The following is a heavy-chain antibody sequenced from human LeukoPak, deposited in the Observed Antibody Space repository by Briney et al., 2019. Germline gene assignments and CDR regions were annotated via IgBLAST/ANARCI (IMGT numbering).Heavy chain of an antibody. CDR1: GFTFSDHY. Sequence: GGSLRLSCAVSGFTFSDHYMSWIRQAPGKGLEWVASINHNGNVNYYVDSVKGRFTISRDNAKNSLYLQMSNLRAEDTAVYFCARGGGLDVWGQGATVTVSS. CDR2: INHNGNVN. V-gene: IGHV3-7*03. CDR3: ARGGGLDV. J-gene: IGHJ6*02. D-gene: IGHD3-16*01.